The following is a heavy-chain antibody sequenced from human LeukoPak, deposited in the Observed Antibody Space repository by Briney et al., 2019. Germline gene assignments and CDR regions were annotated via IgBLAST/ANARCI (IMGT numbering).Heavy chain of an antibody. Sequence: SQTLSLTCAIPGDSVSSNSASWDWIRQPPSRGLEWLGRTYYRSKWYNDYAVSVKSRITINPDTSKNQFSLQLNSVTPEDTAVYYCARYSSSPRVFDYWGQGTLVPVSS. CDR3: ARYSSSPRVFDY. CDR1: GDSVSSNSAS. J-gene: IGHJ4*02. V-gene: IGHV6-1*01. CDR2: TYYRSKWYN. D-gene: IGHD6-6*01.